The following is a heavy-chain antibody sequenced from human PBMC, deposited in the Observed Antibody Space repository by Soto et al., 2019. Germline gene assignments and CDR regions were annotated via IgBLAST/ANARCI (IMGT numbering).Heavy chain of an antibody. CDR3: ARGFLRYFDWLDY. D-gene: IGHD3-9*01. CDR1: GFTFSSYS. Sequence: GGSQILSSAASGFTFSSYSRNLVRQAPGKGLEWVSYISSSSSSTIYYADSVKGRFTISRDNAKNSLYLQMNSLRAEDTAVYYCARGFLRYFDWLDYWGQGTLVTVSS. V-gene: IGHV3-48*01. J-gene: IGHJ4*02. CDR2: ISSSSSSTI.